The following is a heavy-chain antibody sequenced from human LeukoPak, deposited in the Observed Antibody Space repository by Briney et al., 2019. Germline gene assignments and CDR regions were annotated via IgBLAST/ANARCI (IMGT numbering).Heavy chain of an antibody. CDR3: AREGGDPMFDY. D-gene: IGHD2-21*02. Sequence: ASVKVSCKASGYTFTSYGISWVRQAPGQGLEWMGWISAYNGNTNYSQKFQGRVTITRDTSASTAYMELSSLRSEDTAVYYCAREGGDPMFDYWGQGTLVPVSS. CDR2: ISAYNGNT. V-gene: IGHV1-18*01. J-gene: IGHJ4*02. CDR1: GYTFTSYG.